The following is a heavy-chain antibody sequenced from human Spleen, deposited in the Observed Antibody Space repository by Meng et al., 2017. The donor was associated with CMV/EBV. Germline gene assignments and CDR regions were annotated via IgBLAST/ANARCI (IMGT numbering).Heavy chain of an antibody. J-gene: IGHJ4*02. V-gene: IGHV4-61*01. CDR1: SGSVNRATYY. Sequence: SETLSLTCTVSSGSVNRATYYWSWIRQPPGKGLEWIGYIYYSGSTNYNPSLKSRVTISVDASKNRFSLKLSSVTAADTAVYYCARGEWPSGAEDYWGQGNLVTVSS. CDR3: ARGEWPSGAEDY. CDR2: IYYSGST. D-gene: IGHD3-3*01.